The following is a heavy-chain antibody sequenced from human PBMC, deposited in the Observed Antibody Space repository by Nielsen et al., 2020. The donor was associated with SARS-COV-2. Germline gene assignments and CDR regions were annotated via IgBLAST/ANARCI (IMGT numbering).Heavy chain of an antibody. J-gene: IGHJ4*02. Sequence: ASVKVSCKASGYTFTSYGISWVRQAPGQGLEWMGWISAYNGNTNYAQKLQGRVTMTTDTSTNTAYMELRSLRSDDTALYHCASIDGYGVQGYWGQGTLVTVSS. CDR1: GYTFTSYG. D-gene: IGHD5-18*01. CDR3: ASIDGYGVQGY. CDR2: ISAYNGNT. V-gene: IGHV1-18*01.